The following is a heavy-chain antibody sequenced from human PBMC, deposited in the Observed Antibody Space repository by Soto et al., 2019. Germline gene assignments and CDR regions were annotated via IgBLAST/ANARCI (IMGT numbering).Heavy chain of an antibody. V-gene: IGHV4-4*07. CDR1: GGSISNYY. CDR3: ARDESEYTSSWLDY. D-gene: IGHD6-13*01. Sequence: QVQLQESGPGLVKPSETLSLTCTVSGGSISNYYWSWIRQPAGKGLVWLGRIYSSGSTNYNPSLKSRVTMSVDTSKNQFSLKLNSVTAADSAVYYCARDESEYTSSWLDYWGQGTLVTVSS. J-gene: IGHJ4*02. CDR2: IYSSGST.